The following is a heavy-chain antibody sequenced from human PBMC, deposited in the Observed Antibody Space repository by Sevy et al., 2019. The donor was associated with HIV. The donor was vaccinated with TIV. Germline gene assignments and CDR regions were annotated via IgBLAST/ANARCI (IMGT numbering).Heavy chain of an antibody. CDR3: ARDSYYYDSSGYPIDY. Sequence: ASVKVSCKASGYTFTGYYMHWVRQAPGQGLEWMGWINPNSGGTNYAQKFQGRVTMTRDTSISTAYMELNRLRSDDTAVYYCARDSYYYDSSGYPIDYWGQGTLVTVSS. CDR2: INPNSGGT. CDR1: GYTFTGYY. D-gene: IGHD3-22*01. V-gene: IGHV1-2*02. J-gene: IGHJ4*02.